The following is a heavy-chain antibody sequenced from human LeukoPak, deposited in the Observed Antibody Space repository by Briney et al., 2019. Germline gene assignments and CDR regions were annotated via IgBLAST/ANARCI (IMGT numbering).Heavy chain of an antibody. D-gene: IGHD3-9*01. V-gene: IGHV1-18*01. Sequence: ASVKVSCKASGYTFSRYTINWVRQAPGQGLEWMGWINAYNGNTNYAQKLQGRVTMTTDTSTSTAYMELRILRSDDTAVYYCARGGYYDVLGGHTPYGMDVWGRGTTVTVSS. CDR3: ARGGYYDVLGGHTPYGMDV. CDR1: GYTFSRYT. J-gene: IGHJ6*02. CDR2: INAYNGNT.